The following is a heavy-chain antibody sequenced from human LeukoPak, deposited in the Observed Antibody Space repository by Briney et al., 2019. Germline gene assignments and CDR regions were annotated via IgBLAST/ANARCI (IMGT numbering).Heavy chain of an antibody. J-gene: IGHJ4*02. D-gene: IGHD7-27*01. CDR3: ARRVSSKLGTYYFDY. CDR1: GGSISNSGDY. V-gene: IGHV4-39*07. Sequence: PSETLSLTCTVSGGSISNSGDYWGWIRQPPGKGLEWIGSIYHSGSTYYNPSLKSRVTISVDTSKNQFSLKLSSVTAADTAVYYCARRVSSKLGTYYFDYWGQGTLVTVSS. CDR2: IYHSGST.